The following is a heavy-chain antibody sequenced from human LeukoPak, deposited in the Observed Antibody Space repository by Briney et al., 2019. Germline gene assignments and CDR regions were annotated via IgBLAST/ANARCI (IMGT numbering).Heavy chain of an antibody. V-gene: IGHV1-46*01. CDR1: GYTFTNYA. Sequence: GASVKVSCKASGYTFTNYAMNWVRQAPGQGLEWMGIINPSGGSTSYAQKFQGRVTMTRDMSTSTVYMELSSLRSEDTAVYYCARAHTYYDFWSGYQQHNWFDPWGQGTLVTVSS. CDR2: INPSGGST. J-gene: IGHJ5*02. D-gene: IGHD3-3*01. CDR3: ARAHTYYDFWSGYQQHNWFDP.